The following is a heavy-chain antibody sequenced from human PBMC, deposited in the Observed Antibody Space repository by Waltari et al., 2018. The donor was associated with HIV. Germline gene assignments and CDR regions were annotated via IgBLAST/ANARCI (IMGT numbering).Heavy chain of an antibody. J-gene: IGHJ4*02. CDR3: TRSLGYCSSTSCYYFDY. CDR1: GFTFGDYA. CDR2: IRSKAYGGTT. Sequence: EVQLVESGGGLVQPGRSLRLSCTASGFTFGDYAMSWFRQAPGKGLEWVGFIRSKAYGGTTEYAASVKGRFTISRDDSKSIAYLQMNSLKTEDTAVYYCTRSLGYCSSTSCYYFDYWGQGTLVTVSS. D-gene: IGHD2-2*01. V-gene: IGHV3-49*03.